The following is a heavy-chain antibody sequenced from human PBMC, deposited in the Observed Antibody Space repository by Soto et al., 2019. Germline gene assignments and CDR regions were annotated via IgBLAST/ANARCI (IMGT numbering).Heavy chain of an antibody. CDR2: INAGNGNT. D-gene: IGHD3-22*01. CDR3: ARDDSSGYYALFDY. Sequence: ASVKVSCKASGYTFXSYAMHWVRLAPGQRLEWMGWINAGNGNTKYSQKFQGRVTITRDTSASTAYMELSSLRSEDTAVYYCARDDSSGYYALFDYWGQGTLVTVSS. J-gene: IGHJ4*02. CDR1: GYTFXSYA. V-gene: IGHV1-3*01.